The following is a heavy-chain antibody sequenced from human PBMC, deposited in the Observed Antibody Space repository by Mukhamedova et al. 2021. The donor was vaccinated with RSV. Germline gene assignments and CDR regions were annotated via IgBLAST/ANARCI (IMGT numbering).Heavy chain of an antibody. CDR1: SYW. Sequence: SYWMSWVRQAPGKGLEWVANLKQDGSEKYYVDSVKGRFTISRDNAKNSLYLQMNSLRAEDTAVYYCARGTGAYDYWGQGTLVTVS. CDR2: LKQDGSEK. V-gene: IGHV3-7*03. J-gene: IGHJ4*02. D-gene: IGHD3-10*01. CDR3: ARGTGAYDY.